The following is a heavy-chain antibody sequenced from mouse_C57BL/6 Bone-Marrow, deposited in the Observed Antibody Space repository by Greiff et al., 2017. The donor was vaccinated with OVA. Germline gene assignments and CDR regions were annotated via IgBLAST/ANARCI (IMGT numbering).Heavy chain of an antibody. J-gene: IGHJ4*01. D-gene: IGHD1-1*01. V-gene: IGHV2-2*01. Sequence: VKLVESGPGLVQPSQSLSITCTVSGFSLTSYGVHWVRQSPGKGLEWLGVIWSGGSTDYNAAFISRLSISKDNSKSQVFFKMNSLQADDTAIYYCARRGYGSSLYYAMDYWSQGTSVTVSS. CDR2: IWSGGST. CDR3: ARRGYGSSLYYAMDY. CDR1: GFSLTSYG.